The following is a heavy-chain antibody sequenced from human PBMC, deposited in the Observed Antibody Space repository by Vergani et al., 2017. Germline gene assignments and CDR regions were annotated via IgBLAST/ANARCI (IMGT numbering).Heavy chain of an antibody. CDR3: ARAEFSTNYYGQSFYLDY. CDR1: GGSINTGAYY. CDR2: VYTSGMT. V-gene: IGHV4-61*02. Sequence: QVQLQESGPRLVRPSQTLSLTCTVSGGSINTGAYYWSWIRQPAGKGLEWIGRVYTSGMTNYNPSLKSRVTILVDRSKSQLSLKLTSVTAGDTAVYFCARAEFSTNYYGQSFYLDYWGQGFPVTVSS. D-gene: IGHD3-22*01. J-gene: IGHJ4*02.